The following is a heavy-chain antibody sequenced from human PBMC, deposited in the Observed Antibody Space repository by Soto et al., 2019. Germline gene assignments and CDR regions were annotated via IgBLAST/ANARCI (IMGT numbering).Heavy chain of an antibody. D-gene: IGHD2-2*01. CDR2: IIPIFGTA. CDR1: GGTLSSYA. J-gene: IGHJ6*02. Sequence: QVQLVQSGAEVKKPGSSVKVSCKASGGTLSSYAISWVRQAPGQGLEWMGGIIPIFGTANYAQKFQGRVTITADESTSTAYMELSSLRSEDTAVYYCAREYCSSTSCRSRYYYYYGMDAWGQGTTVTVSS. CDR3: AREYCSSTSCRSRYYYYYGMDA. V-gene: IGHV1-69*01.